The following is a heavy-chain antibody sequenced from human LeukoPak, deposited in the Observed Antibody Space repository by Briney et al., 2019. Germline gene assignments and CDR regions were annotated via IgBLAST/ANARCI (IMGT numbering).Heavy chain of an antibody. J-gene: IGHJ4*02. CDR1: GFSFSNYV. Sequence: GGSLRLSCAASGFSFSNYVMSWVRQAPGKGLEWVAVISYDGSNKYYADSVKGRFTISRDNSKNTLYLQMNSLRAEDTAVYYCARASRSYWGQGTLVTVSS. CDR2: ISYDGSNK. V-gene: IGHV3-30-3*01. CDR3: ARASRSY.